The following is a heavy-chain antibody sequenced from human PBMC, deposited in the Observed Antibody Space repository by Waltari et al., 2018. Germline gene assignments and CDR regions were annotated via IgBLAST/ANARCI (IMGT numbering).Heavy chain of an antibody. CDR3: AKDVYGVTGWYFDL. CDR1: GFTFRSYA. CDR2: IICSGGST. J-gene: IGHJ2*01. D-gene: IGHD4-17*01. Sequence: EVQLLESGGGLVQPGGSLRLSCAASGFTFRSYAMSWVRQAPGKGLEWVSAIICSGGSTYYADSVKGRFTISRDNAKNSLYLQMNSLRAEDTALYYCAKDVYGVTGWYFDLWGRGTLVTVSS. V-gene: IGHV3-23*01.